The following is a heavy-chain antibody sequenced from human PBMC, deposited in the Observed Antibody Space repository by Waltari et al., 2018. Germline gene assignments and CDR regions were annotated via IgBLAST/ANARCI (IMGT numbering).Heavy chain of an antibody. V-gene: IGHV1-3*01. J-gene: IGHJ4*02. CDR1: GYTFPSYA. CDR2: INAGNGNT. Sequence: QVQLVQSGAEVKKPGASVKVSCKASGYTFPSYAMHWVRQAPGQRLEWMGWINAGNGNTKYSQKFQGRVTITRDTSASTAYMELSSLRSEDTAVYYCARGARYYFDYWGQGTLVTVSS. D-gene: IGHD1-26*01. CDR3: ARGARYYFDY.